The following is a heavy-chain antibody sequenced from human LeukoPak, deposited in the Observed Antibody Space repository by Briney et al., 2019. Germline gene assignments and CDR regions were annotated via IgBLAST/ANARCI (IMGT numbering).Heavy chain of an antibody. CDR3: ARGTGSLGYCSSTSCYEVAPKYYFDY. Sequence: PSETLSLTCAVSGGSISSSNWWSWVRQPPGKGLEWIGEIYHSGSTNYNPSLKSRVTISVDKSKNQFSLKLSSVTAADTAVYYCARGTGSLGYCSSTSCYEVAPKYYFDYWGQGTLVTVSS. D-gene: IGHD2-2*01. J-gene: IGHJ4*02. CDR1: GGSISSSNW. CDR2: IYHSGST. V-gene: IGHV4-4*02.